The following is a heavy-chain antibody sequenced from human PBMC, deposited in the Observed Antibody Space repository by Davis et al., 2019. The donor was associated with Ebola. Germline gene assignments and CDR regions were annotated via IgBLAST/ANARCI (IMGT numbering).Heavy chain of an antibody. J-gene: IGHJ4*02. CDR3: TNWGVLMVYALFDY. CDR2: IKSKTDGGTT. D-gene: IGHD2-8*01. Sequence: GGSLRLSCAASGFTFSNAWMSWVRQAPGKGLKWVGRIKSKTDGGTTDYAAPVKGRFTISRDDSKNTLYLQMNSLKTEDTAVYYCTNWGVLMVYALFDYWGQGTLVTVSS. V-gene: IGHV3-15*01. CDR1: GFTFSNAW.